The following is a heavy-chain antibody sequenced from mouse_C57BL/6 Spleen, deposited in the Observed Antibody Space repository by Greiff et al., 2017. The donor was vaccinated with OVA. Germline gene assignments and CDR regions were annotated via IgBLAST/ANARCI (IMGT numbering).Heavy chain of an antibody. CDR1: GFNIKDDY. CDR2: IDPENGDT. J-gene: IGHJ1*03. CDR3: TTKHFDV. V-gene: IGHV14-4*01. Sequence: EVKLVESGAELVRPGASVKLSCTASGFNIKDDYMHWVKQRPEQGLEWIGWIDPENGDTEYASKFQGKATITADTSSNTAYLQLSSLTSEDTAVYYCTTKHFDVWGTGTTVTVSS.